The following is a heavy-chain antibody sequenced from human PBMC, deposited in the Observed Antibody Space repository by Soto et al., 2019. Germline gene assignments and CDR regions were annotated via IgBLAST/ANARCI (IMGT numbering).Heavy chain of an antibody. CDR2: INPNSGGT. CDR1: GYTFTGYY. Sequence: ASVKVSCKASGYTFTGYYMHWVRQAPGQGLEWMGWINPNSGGTNYAQKFQGWVTMTRDTSISTAYMELSRLRSDDTAVYYCARVGTTYYYGSGSYWSWFDPWGQGTLVTVSS. D-gene: IGHD3-10*01. V-gene: IGHV1-2*04. J-gene: IGHJ5*02. CDR3: ARVGTTYYYGSGSYWSWFDP.